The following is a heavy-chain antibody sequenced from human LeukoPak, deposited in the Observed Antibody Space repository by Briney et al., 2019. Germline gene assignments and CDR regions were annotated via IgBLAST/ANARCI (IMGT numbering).Heavy chain of an antibody. CDR3: AKGSYDFWSGYPGLSYFDY. V-gene: IGHV3-23*01. Sequence: RGSLRLSCAASGFTFSSYAMSWVRQAPGKGLEWVSAISGSGVATYYADSVKGRFTISRDNSKNTLYLQMNSLRAGDTAVYYCAKGSYDFWSGYPGLSYFDYWGQGTLVTVSS. CDR2: ISGSGVAT. CDR1: GFTFSSYA. D-gene: IGHD3-3*01. J-gene: IGHJ4*02.